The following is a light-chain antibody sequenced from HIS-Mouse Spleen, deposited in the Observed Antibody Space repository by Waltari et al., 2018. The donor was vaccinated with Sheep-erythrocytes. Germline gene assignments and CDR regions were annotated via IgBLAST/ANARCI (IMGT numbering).Light chain of an antibody. CDR2: EVS. V-gene: IGLV2-8*01. CDR3: SSYAGSNNWV. Sequence: QSALTQPPSASGSPGQSVPISCTGTSSAVGGYHYASWSQQHPGKAPKLMIYEVSKRPSGVPDRFSGSKSGNTASLTVSGLQAEDEADYYCSSYAGSNNWVFGGGTKLTVL. CDR1: SSAVGGYHY. J-gene: IGLJ3*02.